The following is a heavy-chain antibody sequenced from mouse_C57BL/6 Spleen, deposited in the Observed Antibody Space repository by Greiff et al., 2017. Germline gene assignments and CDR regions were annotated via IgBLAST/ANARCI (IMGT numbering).Heavy chain of an antibody. V-gene: IGHV5-16*01. CDR3: ARGNWDGDYAMDY. CDR2: INYDGSST. Sequence: EVKLMESEGGLVQPGSSMKLSCTASGFTFSDYYMAWVRQVPEKGLEWVANINYDGSSTYYLDSLKSRFIISRDNAKNILYLQMSSLKSEDTATYYCARGNWDGDYAMDYWGQGTSVTVSS. D-gene: IGHD4-1*02. CDR1: GFTFSDYY. J-gene: IGHJ4*01.